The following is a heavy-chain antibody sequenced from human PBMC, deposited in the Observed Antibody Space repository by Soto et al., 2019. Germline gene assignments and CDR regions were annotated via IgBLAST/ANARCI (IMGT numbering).Heavy chain of an antibody. CDR2: TYFRSKWYN. D-gene: IGHD5-12*01. CDR1: GDSVSSNTAS. Sequence: SQTLSLTCAISGDSVSSNTASWNWIRQSPSRGLEWLGRTYFRSKWYNDYAVSVKSRIIINPDTSNSQFSLQLNSVTPEDTAEYVCAKGDNLGPKTGYAFDPWGQGIMVTVSS. CDR3: AKGDNLGPKTGYAFDP. V-gene: IGHV6-1*01. J-gene: IGHJ5*02.